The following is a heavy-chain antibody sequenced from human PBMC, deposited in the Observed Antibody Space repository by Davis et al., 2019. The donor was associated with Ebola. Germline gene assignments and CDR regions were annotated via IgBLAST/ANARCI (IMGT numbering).Heavy chain of an antibody. D-gene: IGHD3-10*01. V-gene: IGHV5-51*01. CDR2: INPNDSET. J-gene: IGHJ6*02. CDR1: AYTFVNHW. Sequence: GASLKTSCECSAYTFVNHWIAWVRQMPGKVLEWMEIINPNDSETRYSPSFQGQVTITADRSFNTAYLQWTSLRASDSAIYYCARLRETTIVRGVVFDLNSMDVWGQGTTVTVSS. CDR3: ARLRETTIVRGVVFDLNSMDV.